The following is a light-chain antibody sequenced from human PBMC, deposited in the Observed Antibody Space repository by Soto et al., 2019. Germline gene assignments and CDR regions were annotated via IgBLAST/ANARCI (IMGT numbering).Light chain of an antibody. CDR1: QSISSY. CDR3: QQS. CDR2: AAS. Sequence: DIQMTQSPSSLSASVGDRVTITCRASQSISSYLNWYQQKPGKAPKLLIYAASSLQSGVPSRFSGSGSGTDFTLTISSLQPEDFATYYCQQSIGQGTKVDIK. J-gene: IGKJ1*01. V-gene: IGKV1-39*01.